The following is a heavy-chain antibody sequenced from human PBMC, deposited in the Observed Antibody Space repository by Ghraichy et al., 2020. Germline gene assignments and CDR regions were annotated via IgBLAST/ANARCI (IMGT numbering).Heavy chain of an antibody. Sequence: SVKVSCKASGGTFSSYAISWVRQAPGQGLEWMGGIIPIFGTANYAQKFQGRVTITADESTSTAYMELSSLRSEDTAVYYCARELVTTVTTQPPSPFDYWGQGTLVTVSS. V-gene: IGHV1-69*13. J-gene: IGHJ4*02. D-gene: IGHD4-17*01. CDR3: ARELVTTVTTQPPSPFDY. CDR1: GGTFSSYA. CDR2: IIPIFGTA.